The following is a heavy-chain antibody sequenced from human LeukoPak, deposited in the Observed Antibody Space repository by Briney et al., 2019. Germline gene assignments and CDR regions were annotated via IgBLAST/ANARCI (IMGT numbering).Heavy chain of an antibody. CDR3: ARDIAAGTPRAFDI. D-gene: IGHD6-25*01. CDR1: GYNFNGFY. CDR2: INPISGVA. V-gene: IGHV1-2*02. J-gene: IGHJ3*02. Sequence: ASVKVSCKTSGYNFNGFYMHWVRQAPGQGHEWMGWINPISGVAIYAQKFQGRVTMTRDTSISTAYMELINLRSDDTAIYYCARDIAAGTPRAFDIWGQGAMVTVSS.